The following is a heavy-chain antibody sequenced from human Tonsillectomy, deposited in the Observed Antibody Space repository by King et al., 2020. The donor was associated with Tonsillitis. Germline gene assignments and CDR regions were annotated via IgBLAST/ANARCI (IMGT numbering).Heavy chain of an antibody. CDR1: GFTFSDYY. Sequence: VQLVESGGGLVKPGGSLRLSCAASGFTFSDYYMTWIRQAPGKGLEWVSYISSSGNTIYYAESVKGRFTISRDNAKNSLYLQMNSLRAEDTAVYYCAREIYYDSSGYPFDYWGQGTLVTVSS. J-gene: IGHJ4*02. CDR3: AREIYYDSSGYPFDY. D-gene: IGHD3-22*01. CDR2: ISSSGNTI. V-gene: IGHV3-11*01.